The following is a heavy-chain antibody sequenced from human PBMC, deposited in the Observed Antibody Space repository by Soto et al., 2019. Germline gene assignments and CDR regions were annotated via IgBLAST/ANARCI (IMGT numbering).Heavy chain of an antibody. J-gene: IGHJ3*02. D-gene: IGHD3-10*01. Sequence: TLSLTCTVSGGSISSYYWSWIRQPPGKGLEWIGYIYYSGSTNYNPSLKSRVTISVDTSKNQFSLKLSSVTAADTAVYYCARRYGGAFDIWGQGTMVTVSS. CDR2: IYYSGST. CDR3: ARRYGGAFDI. CDR1: GGSISSYY. V-gene: IGHV4-59*08.